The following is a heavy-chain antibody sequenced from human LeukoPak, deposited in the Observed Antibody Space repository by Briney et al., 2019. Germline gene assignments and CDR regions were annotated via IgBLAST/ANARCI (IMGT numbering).Heavy chain of an antibody. Sequence: ASVKVSCKASGYTFTGYYMHWVRQAPGQGLEWMGWINPNSGGTNYAQKFQGRVTMTRDTSISTAYMELSRLRSDDTAVYYCARVEPTATTGDLSDYWGQGTLVTVSS. J-gene: IGHJ4*02. CDR2: INPNSGGT. D-gene: IGHD3-16*01. V-gene: IGHV1-2*02. CDR3: ARVEPTATTGDLSDY. CDR1: GYTFTGYY.